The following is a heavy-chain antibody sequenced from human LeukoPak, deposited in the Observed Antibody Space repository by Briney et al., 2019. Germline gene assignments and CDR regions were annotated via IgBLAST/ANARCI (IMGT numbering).Heavy chain of an antibody. CDR3: ARQDSGTYLNPLDI. V-gene: IGHV4-59*08. CDR2: IYYTGST. CDR1: GGSFSSYY. D-gene: IGHD1-26*01. J-gene: IGHJ3*02. Sequence: KPSETLSLTCIVSGGSFSSYYWSWIRQPPGKGLEWIGYIYYTGSTNYNPSLKSRVTISVDTSKNQLSLKLRSVTAADTAVYYCARQDSGTYLNPLDIWGQGTVVTVSS.